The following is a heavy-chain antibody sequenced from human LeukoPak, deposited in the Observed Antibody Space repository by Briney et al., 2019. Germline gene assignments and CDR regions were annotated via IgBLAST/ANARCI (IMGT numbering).Heavy chain of an antibody. CDR2: ISTTSTYL. CDR3: AKDQDVAAAGTWGSIDY. CDR1: GFPFSTYR. D-gene: IGHD6-13*01. Sequence: PGGSLRLSCAASGFPFSTYRMNWVRQAPGKGLEWVSSISTTSTYLYYADSVKGRFTISRDNAKNSLYLQMNSLRAEDTAVYYCAKDQDVAAAGTWGSIDYWGQGTLVTVSS. J-gene: IGHJ4*02. V-gene: IGHV3-21*01.